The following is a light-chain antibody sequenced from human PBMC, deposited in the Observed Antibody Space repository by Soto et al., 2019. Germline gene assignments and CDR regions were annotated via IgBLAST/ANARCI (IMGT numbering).Light chain of an antibody. CDR1: SSDVGPYNY. J-gene: IGLJ3*02. CDR2: DVS. CDR3: SSYTSRNTLV. V-gene: IGLV2-14*01. Sequence: QSALTQPASVSVSPGQSITISCTGASSDVGPYNYVSWSQQHPGTVPKLMIYDVSNRPSGVSNRFSGSKSGNTAYLTISGLQDEEESEYYCSSYTSRNTLVFGGVTKLNVL.